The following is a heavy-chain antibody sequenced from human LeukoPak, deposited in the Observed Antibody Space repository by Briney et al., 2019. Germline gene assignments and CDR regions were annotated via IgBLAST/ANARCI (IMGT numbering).Heavy chain of an antibody. CDR2: IYYSGST. J-gene: IGHJ4*02. CDR3: ARHRLGSGWSPLDY. CDR1: GGSISSSSYY. V-gene: IGHV4-39*01. Sequence: SETLSLTCTVSGGSISSSSYYWGWIRQPPGKGLEWIGSIYYSGSTYYNPSLKSRVTISVDTSKNQFSLKLSSVTAADTAVYYCARHRLGSGWSPLDYWGQGTLVTVSP. D-gene: IGHD6-19*01.